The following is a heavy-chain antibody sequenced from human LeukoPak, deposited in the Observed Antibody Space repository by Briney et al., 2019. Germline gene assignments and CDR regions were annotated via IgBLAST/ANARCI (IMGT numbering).Heavy chain of an antibody. CDR1: GFTFSSYA. D-gene: IGHD2-21*02. J-gene: IGHJ3*02. CDR3: ARDLILHPANCGGDCYPDAFDI. CDR2: ISGSGDST. Sequence: PGGSLRLSCAASGFTFSSYAMSWVRQAPGKELEWVSGISGSGDSTYYADSVKGRFTISRDNAKNSLYLQMNSLRDEDTAVYYCARDLILHPANCGGDCYPDAFDIWGQGTMVTVSS. V-gene: IGHV3-23*01.